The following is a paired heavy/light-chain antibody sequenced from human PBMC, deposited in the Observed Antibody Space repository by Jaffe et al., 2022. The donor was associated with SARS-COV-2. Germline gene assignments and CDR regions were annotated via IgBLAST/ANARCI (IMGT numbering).Heavy chain of an antibody. CDR3: ARPFGMDAFDV. CDR1: GGTLRNIP. CDR2: IVPLFSST. D-gene: IGHD3-3*01. V-gene: IGHV1-69*01. Sequence: QVQLVQSGAEVKKPGSSVRVACTSSGGTLRNIPINWLRQAPGQGPEWMGGIVPLFSSTNYAQKFQGRVTFSADESTNTAYMELRSLRSEDTAVYFCARPFGMDAFDVWGQGTLVTVSS. J-gene: IGHJ3*01.
Light chain of an antibody. Sequence: DIHMTQSPSSLSASVGDRVTITCRASQSISNYLNWYQQKPGKAPKLLVYAASSLQSGVPSRFRGGGSGTDFTLTISSLQPEDFATYFCQQSSSSPFTFGQGTKLE. CDR1: QSISNY. CDR2: AAS. CDR3: QQSSSSPFT. V-gene: IGKV1-39*01. J-gene: IGKJ2*01.